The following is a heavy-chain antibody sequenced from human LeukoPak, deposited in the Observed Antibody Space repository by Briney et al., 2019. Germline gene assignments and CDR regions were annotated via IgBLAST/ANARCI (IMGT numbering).Heavy chain of an antibody. J-gene: IGHJ4*02. D-gene: IGHD4-17*01. Sequence: SVKVSCKASGGTLSSYAISWVRQAPGQGLEWMGGIIPIFGTANYAQKFQGRVTITADESTSTAYMELSSLRSEDTAVYYCARDKSYGDYGSGFDYWGQGTLVTVSS. V-gene: IGHV1-69*13. CDR1: GGTLSSYA. CDR2: IIPIFGTA. CDR3: ARDKSYGDYGSGFDY.